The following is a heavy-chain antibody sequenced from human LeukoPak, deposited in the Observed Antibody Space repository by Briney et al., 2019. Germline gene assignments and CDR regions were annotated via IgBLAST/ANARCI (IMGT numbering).Heavy chain of an antibody. CDR1: GGSFSGYY. V-gene: IGHV4-34*01. J-gene: IGHJ4*02. D-gene: IGHD3-22*01. CDR3: ARGRGVHQYYYDSSGYFDY. CDR2: INHSGST. Sequence: SETLSLTCAVYGGSFSGYYWSWIRQPPGKGLEWIGEINHSGSTNYNPSLKSRVTISVDTSENQFSLKLSSVTAADTAVYYCARGRGVHQYYYDSSGYFDYWGQGTLVTVSS.